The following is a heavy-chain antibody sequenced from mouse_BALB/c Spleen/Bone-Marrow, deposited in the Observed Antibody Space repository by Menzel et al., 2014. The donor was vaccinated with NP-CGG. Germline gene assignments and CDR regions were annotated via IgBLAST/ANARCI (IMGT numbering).Heavy chain of an antibody. D-gene: IGHD1-2*01. CDR2: ILTGSGTT. Sequence: QVQLQQSGAELMKPGASVKISCKATGYTFTTYWIEWVKQRPGHGLEWIGEILTGSGTTNYNEKFRGKATFTADTSSNTAYMQLSSLTSEDSAVYYCASPSTAEEYWGQGTTLTVSS. CDR1: GYTFTTYW. J-gene: IGHJ2*01. V-gene: IGHV1-9*01. CDR3: ASPSTAEEY.